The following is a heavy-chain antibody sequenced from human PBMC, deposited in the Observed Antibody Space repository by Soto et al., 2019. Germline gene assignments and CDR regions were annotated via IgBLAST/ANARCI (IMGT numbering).Heavy chain of an antibody. V-gene: IGHV4-34*01. CDR2: INHSGST. Sequence: PSETLSLTCAVYGGSFSGYDWSWIRQPPGKGLEWIGEINHSGSTNYNPSLKSRVTISVDRSKNQFSLKLTSVTAADTAVYCCARGLSTGPGSGYSLDNWGPGTLVTVSS. CDR1: GGSFSGYD. J-gene: IGHJ4*02. D-gene: IGHD3-22*01. CDR3: ARGLSTGPGSGYSLDN.